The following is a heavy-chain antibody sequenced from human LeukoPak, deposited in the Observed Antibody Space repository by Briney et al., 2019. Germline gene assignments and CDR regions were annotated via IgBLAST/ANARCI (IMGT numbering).Heavy chain of an antibody. Sequence: PGGSLRLSCAASSGFTFSDYYMTWIRQAPGKGLEWISYISSSGSSIYCADSVKGRFTISRDNAKNSLYLQMNSLRAEDTAVYYCARGADAGGYNWFDPWGQGTLVTVSS. CDR1: SGFTFSDYY. D-gene: IGHD1-26*01. CDR2: ISSSGSSI. V-gene: IGHV3-11*01. J-gene: IGHJ5*02. CDR3: ARGADAGGYNWFDP.